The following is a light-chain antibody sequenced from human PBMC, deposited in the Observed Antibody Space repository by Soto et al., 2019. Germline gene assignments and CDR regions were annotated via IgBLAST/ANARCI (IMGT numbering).Light chain of an antibody. V-gene: IGKV1-5*01. Sequence: DIQMTQSPSTLSASVGDRVTITCRASQNINRWLAWYQQKPGKAPKILIFDASNLEGGVPSRFSGSGSGTDFTLTISSLQPDDFATYYCQQYISYPYTFGQGTNLEIK. CDR2: DAS. CDR1: QNINRW. J-gene: IGKJ2*01. CDR3: QQYISYPYT.